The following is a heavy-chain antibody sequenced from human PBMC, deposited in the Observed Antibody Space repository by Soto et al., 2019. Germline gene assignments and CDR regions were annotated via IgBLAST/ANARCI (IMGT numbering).Heavy chain of an antibody. CDR1: GFTFSSYS. V-gene: IGHV3-48*01. CDR3: AREDLYGDYRYYFDY. CDR2: ISSSSSTI. Sequence: GGSLRLSCAASGFTFSSYSMNWVRQAPGKGLEWVSYISSSSSTIYYADSVKGRFTISRDNAKNSLYLQMNSLRAEDTAVYYCAREDLYGDYRYYFDYWGQGTLVTVSS. J-gene: IGHJ4*02. D-gene: IGHD4-17*01.